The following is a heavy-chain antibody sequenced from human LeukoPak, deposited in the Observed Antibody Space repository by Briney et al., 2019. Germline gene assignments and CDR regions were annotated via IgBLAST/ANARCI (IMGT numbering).Heavy chain of an antibody. CDR3: ARGDMYFQDSTYRSFDH. J-gene: IGHJ4*02. CDR1: GYTFPDYN. CDR2: IDRKNGDT. D-gene: IGHD2/OR15-2a*01. Sequence: ASVKVSCKSFGYTFPDYNMHWVRHVPGQRLEWMGWIDRKNGDTKYAQKFQGRVTMTRDTSKSTAYMVLRGLTSDDTAIYYCARGDMYFQDSTYRSFDHWGQGTLVTVSS. V-gene: IGHV1-2*02.